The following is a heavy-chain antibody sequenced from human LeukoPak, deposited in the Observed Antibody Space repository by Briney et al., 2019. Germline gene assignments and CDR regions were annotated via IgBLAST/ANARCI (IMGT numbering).Heavy chain of an antibody. J-gene: IGHJ4*02. CDR2: ISNDGSHK. CDR3: ARDPNRLADYGGDYFDH. CDR1: GFPFSSYS. D-gene: IGHD4-23*01. Sequence: GGSLKLSCAASGFPFSSYSMHWGRQAPGNGLEWVAVISNDGSHKYYADSVKGRFIISRDNSKNTLSLQMNTLRPDDTAVFYCARDPNRLADYGGDYFDHWGQGTLVTVSS. V-gene: IGHV3-30*04.